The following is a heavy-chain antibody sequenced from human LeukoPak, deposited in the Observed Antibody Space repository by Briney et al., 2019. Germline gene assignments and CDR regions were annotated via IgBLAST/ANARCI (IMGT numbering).Heavy chain of an antibody. D-gene: IGHD6-13*01. Sequence: PGGSLRLSCAAPGFTFSSYSMNWVRQAPGKGLEWVSSISSSSSHIYYADSVKGRFTISRDNAKNSLYLQMNSLRAEDTAVYYCARVYSSSWYEVDAFDIWGQGTMVTVSS. V-gene: IGHV3-21*01. CDR3: ARVYSSSWYEVDAFDI. CDR1: GFTFSSYS. J-gene: IGHJ3*02. CDR2: ISSSSSHI.